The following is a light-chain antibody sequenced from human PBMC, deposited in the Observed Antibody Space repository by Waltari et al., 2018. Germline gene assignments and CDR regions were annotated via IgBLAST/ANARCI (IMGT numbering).Light chain of an antibody. CDR3: QQYKSYPYT. Sequence: DIQMTQSPSTLSASVGDRVTIPCRASQSISNWLAWFQQKPGKATKLLIYKASSLDSGVPSRFSGSGSGTEFTLTISSLQPDDFATYYCQQYKSYPYTFGQGTKLEIK. J-gene: IGKJ2*01. CDR1: QSISNW. CDR2: KAS. V-gene: IGKV1-5*03.